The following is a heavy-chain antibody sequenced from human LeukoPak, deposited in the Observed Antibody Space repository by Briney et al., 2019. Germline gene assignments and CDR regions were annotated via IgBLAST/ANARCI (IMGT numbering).Heavy chain of an antibody. V-gene: IGHV4-34*01. D-gene: IGHD3-22*01. CDR1: GGSFSGYY. CDR2: INHSGST. CDR3: ARRRYYYDSSGSVFDY. J-gene: IGHJ4*02. Sequence: SETLSLTCAVYGGSFSGYYWSWIRQPPGKGLEWIGEINHSGSTNYNPSLKSRVAISVDTSKDQFSLKLSSVTAADTAVYYCARRRYYYDSSGSVFDYWGQGTLVTVSS.